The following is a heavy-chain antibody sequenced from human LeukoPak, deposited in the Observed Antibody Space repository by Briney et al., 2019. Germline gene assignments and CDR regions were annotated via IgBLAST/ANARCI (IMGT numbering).Heavy chain of an antibody. Sequence: KPGGSLRLSCAASGFTFSDYFMSWIRQAPGKGLEWVSYITSSDSSIYYAASVQGRFTISRDNAKNSLYLQMNSLRAEDTAVYYCARRLPIAGGSSHAFNVWGQGTMVPVSS. CDR1: GFTFSDYF. V-gene: IGHV3-11*04. CDR2: ITSSDSSI. CDR3: ARRLPIAGGSSHAFNV. D-gene: IGHD6-13*01. J-gene: IGHJ3*01.